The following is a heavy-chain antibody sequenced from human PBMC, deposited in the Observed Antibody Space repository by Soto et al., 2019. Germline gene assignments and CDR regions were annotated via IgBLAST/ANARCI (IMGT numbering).Heavy chain of an antibody. CDR3: ARDPRSSSWYWDY. D-gene: IGHD6-13*01. J-gene: IGHJ4*02. V-gene: IGHV4-34*01. CDR2: INHSGST. CDR1: GGSFSGYY. Sequence: SETLSLTCAVYGGSFSGYYWSWIRQPPGKGLEWIGEINHSGSTNYNPSLKSRVTISVDTSKNQFSLKLSSVTAADTAVYYCARDPRSSSWYWDYWGQGTLVTVSS.